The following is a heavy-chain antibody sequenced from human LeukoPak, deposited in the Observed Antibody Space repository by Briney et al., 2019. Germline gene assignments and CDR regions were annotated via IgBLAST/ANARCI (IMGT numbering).Heavy chain of an antibody. J-gene: IGHJ6*03. V-gene: IGHV1-69*06. CDR3: ARGPSVNYYMDV. CDR2: VIVTFGAT. CDR1: GGTLNRYA. Sequence: GASVKVSCKASGGTLNRYAINWVRQAPGQGLDWMGRVIVTFGATKYAQKLQGRVTISADTSTNTAYMDLTSLRSEDTAVYYCARGPSVNYYMDVWGKGTTVIVSS.